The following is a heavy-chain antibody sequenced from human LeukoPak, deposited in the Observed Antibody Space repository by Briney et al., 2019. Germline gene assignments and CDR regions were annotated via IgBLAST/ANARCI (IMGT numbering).Heavy chain of an antibody. CDR3: ARVDYSNYYFDY. Sequence: SETLSLTCTVSGGSISSYYWSWIRQPPGKGLEWIGYIYYSGSTNYNPSLKSRVTISVDTSKNQFSPKLSSVTAADTAVYYCARVDYSNYYFDYWGQGTLVTVSS. D-gene: IGHD4-11*01. CDR2: IYYSGST. J-gene: IGHJ4*02. CDR1: GGSISSYY. V-gene: IGHV4-59*01.